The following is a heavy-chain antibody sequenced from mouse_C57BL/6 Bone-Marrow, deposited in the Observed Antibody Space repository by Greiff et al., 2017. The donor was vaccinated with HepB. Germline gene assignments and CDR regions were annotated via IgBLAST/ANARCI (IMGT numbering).Heavy chain of an antibody. Sequence: EVKVVESGGGLVKPGGSLKLSCAASGFTFSSYTMSWVRQTPEKRLEWVATISGGGGNTYYPDSVKGRFTISRDNAKNTLYLQMSSLRSEDTALYYCARHKDDYVWFAYWGQGTLVTVSA. CDR1: GFTFSSYT. CDR2: ISGGGGNT. CDR3: ARHKDDYVWFAY. J-gene: IGHJ3*01. V-gene: IGHV5-9*01. D-gene: IGHD2-4*01.